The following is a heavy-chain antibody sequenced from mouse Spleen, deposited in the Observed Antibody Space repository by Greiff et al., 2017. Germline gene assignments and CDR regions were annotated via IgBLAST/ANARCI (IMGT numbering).Heavy chain of an antibody. D-gene: IGHD4-1*01. CDR2: ISSGGGST. J-gene: IGHJ3*01. Sequence: EVHLVESGGGLVKPGGSLKLSCAASGFAFSSYDMSWVRQTPEKRLEWVAYISSGGGSTYYPDTVKGRFTISRDNAKNTLYLQMSSLKSEDTAMYYCARTGSWFAYWGQGTLVTVSA. V-gene: IGHV5-12-1*01. CDR1: GFAFSSYD. CDR3: ARTGSWFAY.